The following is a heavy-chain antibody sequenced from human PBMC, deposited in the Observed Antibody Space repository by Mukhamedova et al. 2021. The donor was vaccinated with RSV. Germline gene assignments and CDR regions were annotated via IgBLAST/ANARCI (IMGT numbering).Heavy chain of an antibody. J-gene: IGHJ6*02. V-gene: IGHV5-10-1*01. Sequence: VRQMPGKGLEWMGRIDPSDSYTNYSPSFQGHVTISADKSISTAYLQWSSLKASDTAMYYCASHYGWELDAKEVDVWGQGTTVTVS. CDR3: ASHYGWELDAKEVDV. D-gene: IGHD1-26*01. CDR2: IDPSDSYT.